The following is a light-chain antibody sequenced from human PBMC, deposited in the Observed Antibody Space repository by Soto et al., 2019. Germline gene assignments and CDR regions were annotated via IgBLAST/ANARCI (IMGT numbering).Light chain of an antibody. Sequence: QSVLTQPASVSGSPGQSITISCTGTSSDVGGYNYVSWYQQHPGKAPKLMIYDVSNRPSGVSNRFSGSKSGNTASLTISGLQAEDEADYYCSSYTSSSTLYVFETGTKVIVL. CDR3: SSYTSSSTLYV. CDR2: DVS. V-gene: IGLV2-14*01. J-gene: IGLJ1*01. CDR1: SSDVGGYNY.